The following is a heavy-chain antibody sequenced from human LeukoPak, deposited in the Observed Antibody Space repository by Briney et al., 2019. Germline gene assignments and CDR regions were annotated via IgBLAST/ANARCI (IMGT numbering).Heavy chain of an antibody. D-gene: IGHD3-9*01. CDR3: ARDRGLRYFDWLPIPSRGRWLDV. Sequence: SETLSFTCTVSGGSISNYYWSWIRQPPGKGLEWIGYIYYSGSTYYNPSLKSRVTISVDTSKNQFSLKLSSVTAADTAVYYCARDRGLRYFDWLPIPSRGRWLDVWGQGTTVTASS. V-gene: IGHV4-59*12. J-gene: IGHJ6*02. CDR1: GGSISNYY. CDR2: IYYSGST.